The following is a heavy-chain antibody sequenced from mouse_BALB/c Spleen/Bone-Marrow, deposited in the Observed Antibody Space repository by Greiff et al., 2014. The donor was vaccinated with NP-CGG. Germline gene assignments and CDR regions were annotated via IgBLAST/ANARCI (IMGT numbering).Heavy chain of an antibody. Sequence: QVQLQQSGAELMKPGASVKISCKAIGYTFSDYWIEWVKQRPGHGLEWIGEILPGSGSTHYIEKFKGKATFTADTSSNTAYMQLSSLTSEDSAVYYGARGDDYASFAYWGQGTLVTVSA. D-gene: IGHD2-4*01. CDR3: ARGDDYASFAY. CDR2: ILPGSGST. V-gene: IGHV1-9*01. J-gene: IGHJ3*01. CDR1: GYTFSDYW.